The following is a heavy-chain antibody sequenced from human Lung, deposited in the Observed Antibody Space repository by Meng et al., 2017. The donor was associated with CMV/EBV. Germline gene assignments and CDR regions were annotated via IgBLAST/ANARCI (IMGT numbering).Heavy chain of an antibody. CDR1: GDTFNNYA. Sequence: SXXVSXKASGDTFNNYAISWVRQAPGQGLEWMGGIIPLFGSTNYAQKFQGRVTITSITPDASTSTSYLELHSLRTEDTAVYYCARKLIAITENYFDPWGQGTXVTVSS. CDR3: ARKLIAITENYFDP. CDR2: IIPLFGST. J-gene: IGHJ5*02. D-gene: IGHD1-7*01. V-gene: IGHV1-69*13.